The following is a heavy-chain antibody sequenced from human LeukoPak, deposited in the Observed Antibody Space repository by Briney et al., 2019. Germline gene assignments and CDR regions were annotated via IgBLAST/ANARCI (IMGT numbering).Heavy chain of an antibody. CDR2: IRSKANSYAT. J-gene: IGHJ3*02. Sequence: GGSLRLSCAASGFTFSGSAMHWVRQASGKGLEWVGRIRSKANSYATAYAASVKGRFTISRDDSKNTAYLQMNSLKTEDTAVYYCRTPRPLMAAASEGAFAICGPGTMVTVSS. CDR1: GFTFSGSA. CDR3: RTPRPLMAAASEGAFAI. D-gene: IGHD6-13*01. V-gene: IGHV3-73*01.